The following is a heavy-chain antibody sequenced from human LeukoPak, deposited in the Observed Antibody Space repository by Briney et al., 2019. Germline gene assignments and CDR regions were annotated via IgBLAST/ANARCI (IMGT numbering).Heavy chain of an antibody. D-gene: IGHD3-10*01. CDR1: GGSISSSSYY. CDR3: ARQYGSGSYYRRGIKPYYFDY. J-gene: IGHJ4*02. CDR2: IYYSGST. V-gene: IGHV4-39*01. Sequence: SETLSLTCTVSGGSISSSSYYWGWIRQPPGKGLQLIGSIYYSGSTYYNPSLKRRVTISLDSSKNQFSLKLSSMTAAATTVYYCARQYGSGSYYRRGIKPYYFDYWGQGTLVTVSS.